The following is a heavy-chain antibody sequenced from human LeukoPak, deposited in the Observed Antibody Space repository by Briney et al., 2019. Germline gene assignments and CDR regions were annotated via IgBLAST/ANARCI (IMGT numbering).Heavy chain of an antibody. CDR1: GGSFTNYY. J-gene: IGHJ2*01. Sequence: PSETLSLTCTVSGGSFTNYYWSWIRRPPGKGLEWIGYIYNSGSTTYNPSLKSRVSISQDTSKNQFSLRLSSVTAADTAVYYCANGLQMRIYWYFDLWGRGTLVTVSS. CDR2: IYNSGST. V-gene: IGHV4-59*01. D-gene: IGHD2-15*01. CDR3: ANGLQMRIYWYFDL.